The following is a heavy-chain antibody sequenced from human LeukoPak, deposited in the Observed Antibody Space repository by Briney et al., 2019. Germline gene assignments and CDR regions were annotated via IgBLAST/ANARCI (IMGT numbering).Heavy chain of an antibody. J-gene: IGHJ4*02. CDR3: ARVGSWGYDSSGSLDPNAFDY. Sequence: ASVKVSCKASGYTFTSYYMHWVRQAPGQGLEWMGIINPSGGSTSYAQKFQGRVTITTDESTSTAYMELSSLRSEDTAVYYCARVGSWGYDSSGSLDPNAFDYWGQGTLVTVSS. CDR1: GYTFTSYY. V-gene: IGHV1-46*01. D-gene: IGHD3-22*01. CDR2: INPSGGST.